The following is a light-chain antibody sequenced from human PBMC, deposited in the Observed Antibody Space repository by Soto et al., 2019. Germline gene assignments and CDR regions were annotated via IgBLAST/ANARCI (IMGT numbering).Light chain of an antibody. Sequence: ALTQPPSVSGSPGQSVTISCTGTSSDVGSYNRVSWYQQPPGTAPKLMIYEVSNRPSGVPDRFSGSKSGNTASLTISGLQPEDEADYYCNSYTSSNTYVFGTGTKVTV. V-gene: IGLV2-18*02. CDR1: SSDVGSYNR. CDR3: NSYTSSNTYV. J-gene: IGLJ1*01. CDR2: EVS.